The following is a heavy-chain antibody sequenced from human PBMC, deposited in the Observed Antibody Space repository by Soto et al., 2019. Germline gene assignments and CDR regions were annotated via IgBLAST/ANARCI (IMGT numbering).Heavy chain of an antibody. CDR1: GGTFSSYA. Sequence: SLKVSCKASGGTFSSYAISWVRQAPGQGLEWMGGIIPIFGTANYAQKFQGRVTITADESTSTAYMELSSLRSEDTAVYYCARDSGEQQLVENWGQGTLVTVSS. CDR3: ARDSGEQQLVEN. J-gene: IGHJ4*02. V-gene: IGHV1-69*13. CDR2: IIPIFGTA. D-gene: IGHD6-13*01.